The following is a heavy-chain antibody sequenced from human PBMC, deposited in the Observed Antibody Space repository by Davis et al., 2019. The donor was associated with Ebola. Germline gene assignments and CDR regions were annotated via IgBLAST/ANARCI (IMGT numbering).Heavy chain of an antibody. D-gene: IGHD3-10*01. V-gene: IGHV3-30-3*01. CDR3: AHFGVTQNAYDI. J-gene: IGHJ3*02. CDR1: GFTFSSYG. CDR2: ISYDGSKK. Sequence: GESLKISCAASGFTFSSYGMHWVRQAPGKGLEWVAVISYDGSKKYYADSVKGRFTISRDNSKITLYLQMNSLKPEDTAVYYCAHFGVTQNAYDIWGQGTMVTVSS.